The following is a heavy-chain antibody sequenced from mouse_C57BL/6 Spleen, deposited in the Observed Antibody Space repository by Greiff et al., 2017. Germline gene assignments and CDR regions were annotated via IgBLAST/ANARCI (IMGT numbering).Heavy chain of an antibody. D-gene: IGHD2-4*01. CDR3: ARSMADDYKLFAY. CDR2: IYPGDGDT. J-gene: IGHJ3*01. Sequence: QVQLQQSGAELVKPGASVKISCKASGYAFSSYWMNWVKQRPGKGLEWIGQIYPGDGDTNYNGKFKGKATLTADKSSSTAYMQLSSLTSEDSAVYSCARSMADDYKLFAYWGQGTLVTVSA. V-gene: IGHV1-80*01. CDR1: GYAFSSYW.